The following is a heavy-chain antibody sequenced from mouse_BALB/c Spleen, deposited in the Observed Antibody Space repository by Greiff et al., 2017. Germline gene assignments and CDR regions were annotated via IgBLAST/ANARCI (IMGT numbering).Heavy chain of an antibody. J-gene: IGHJ1*01. Sequence: EVMLVESGGGLVKPGGSLELSCAASGFTFSSYAMSWVRQTPEKRLEWVASISSGGSTYYPDSVKGRFTISRDNARNILYLQMSSLRSEDTAMYYCARSITTATLWYFDVWGAGTTVTVSS. V-gene: IGHV5-6-5*01. CDR1: GFTFSSYA. CDR2: ISSGGST. CDR3: ARSITTATLWYFDV. D-gene: IGHD1-2*01.